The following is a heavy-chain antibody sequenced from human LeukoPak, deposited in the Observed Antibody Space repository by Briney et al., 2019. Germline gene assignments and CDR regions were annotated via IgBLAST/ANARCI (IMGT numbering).Heavy chain of an antibody. J-gene: IGHJ4*02. CDR2: TYYRSKWYN. CDR3: AKDWPRYDYVPGFLDY. D-gene: IGHD3-16*01. CDR1: GDSVSSNSAA. V-gene: IGHV6-1*01. Sequence: SQTLSLTCAISGDSVSSNSAAWNWIRQSPSRGLEWLGRTYYRSKWYNDYAVSVKSRITINPDTSKNQFSLQLNSVTPEDTAVYYCAKDWPRYDYVPGFLDYWGQGTLVTVSS.